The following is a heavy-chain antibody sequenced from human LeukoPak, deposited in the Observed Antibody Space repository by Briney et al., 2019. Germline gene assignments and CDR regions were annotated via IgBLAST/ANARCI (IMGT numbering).Heavy chain of an antibody. Sequence: GGSLRLSCAASGFTFSSYGMHWVRQAPGKGLEWVAVISYDGSNKYYADSVKGRFTISRDNSKNTLYLQMNSLRAEDTAVYYCARGWYWDYFDYWGQGTLVTVSS. CDR3: ARGWYWDYFDY. D-gene: IGHD1-14*01. J-gene: IGHJ4*02. V-gene: IGHV3-30*03. CDR1: GFTFSSYG. CDR2: ISYDGSNK.